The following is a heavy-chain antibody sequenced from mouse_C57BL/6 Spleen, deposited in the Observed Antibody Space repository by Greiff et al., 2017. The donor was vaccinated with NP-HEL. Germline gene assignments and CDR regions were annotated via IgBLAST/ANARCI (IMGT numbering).Heavy chain of an antibody. V-gene: IGHV5-4*01. CDR1: GFTFSSYA. D-gene: IGHD6-1*01. CDR3: ARGGSWVDY. CDR2: ISDGGSYT. J-gene: IGHJ4*01. Sequence: DVHLVESGGGLVKPGGSLKLSCAASGFTFSSYAMSWVRQTPEKRLEWVATISDGGSYTYYPDNVKGRFTISRDNAKNNLYLQMSHLKSEDTAMYYCARGGSWVDYWGQGTSVTVSS.